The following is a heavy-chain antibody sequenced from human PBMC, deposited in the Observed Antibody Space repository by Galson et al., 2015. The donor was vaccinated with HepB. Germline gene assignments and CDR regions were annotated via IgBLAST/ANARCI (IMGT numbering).Heavy chain of an antibody. D-gene: IGHD3-22*01. CDR1: GGTFSSYA. Sequence: SVKVSCKASGGTFSSYAFSWVRQAPGQGLEWVGGIIPIFGSSKYAQLFQARVTITADESTSTSHMELRSLRSEDTAVCYCARGNLPPDYYEANYDAFDIWGQGTMVTVSS. CDR3: ARGNLPPDYYEANYDAFDI. CDR2: IIPIFGSS. V-gene: IGHV1-69*13. J-gene: IGHJ3*02.